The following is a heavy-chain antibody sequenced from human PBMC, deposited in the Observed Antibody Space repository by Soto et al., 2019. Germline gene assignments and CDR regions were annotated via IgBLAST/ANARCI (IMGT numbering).Heavy chain of an antibody. CDR1: GGSFSGYY. CDR2: INHSGST. V-gene: IGHV4-34*01. J-gene: IGHJ4*02. Sequence: SETLSLTCAFYGGSFSGYYWTWIRQPPGTGLEWIGEINHSGSTNYNPSLKSRVTISVDTSKNQFSLKLTSVTAADTAVYYCARDRPGSYHFFDYWGQGNMVTVSS. D-gene: IGHD3-10*01. CDR3: ARDRPGSYHFFDY.